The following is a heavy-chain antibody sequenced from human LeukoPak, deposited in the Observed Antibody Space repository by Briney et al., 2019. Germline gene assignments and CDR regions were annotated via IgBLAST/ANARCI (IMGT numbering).Heavy chain of an antibody. Sequence: SETLSLTCSVSGGSTSSSSYYWSWIRQSPGKGLEWIAYIYYSGTTTYSPSLKSRVTLSVDTSKNQFSLKLSSVTAADTAVYYCARQGSGSYYLIDYWGQGTLVTVSS. V-gene: IGHV4-61*05. CDR2: IYYSGTT. CDR3: ARQGSGSYYLIDY. D-gene: IGHD3-10*01. CDR1: GGSTSSSSYY. J-gene: IGHJ4*02.